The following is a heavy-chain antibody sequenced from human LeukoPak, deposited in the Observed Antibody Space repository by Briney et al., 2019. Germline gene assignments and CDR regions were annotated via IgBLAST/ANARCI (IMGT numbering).Heavy chain of an antibody. CDR3: ARDYYYDSSGYFRLDY. Sequence: WASVKVSCKASGYTFTGYYMHWVRQAPGQGLEWMGWINPNSGGTNYAQKFQGRVTMTRDTSISTAYMELSRLRSDDTAVYYCARDYYYDSSGYFRLDYWGQGTLVTVSS. CDR1: GYTFTGYY. CDR2: INPNSGGT. J-gene: IGHJ4*02. V-gene: IGHV1-2*02. D-gene: IGHD3-22*01.